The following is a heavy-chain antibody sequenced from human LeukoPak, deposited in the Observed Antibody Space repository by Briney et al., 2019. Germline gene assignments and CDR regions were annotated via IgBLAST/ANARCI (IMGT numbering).Heavy chain of an antibody. D-gene: IGHD2-8*02. V-gene: IGHV3-30*18. CDR2: ISYDGSNK. Sequence: PGGSLRLSCAASGFTFSSYGMHWVRQAPGKGLEWVAVISYDGSNKYYADSVEGRFTISRDNSKNTLYLQMNSLRAEDTAVYYCAKDTLGYCTGGVCSHFDYWGQGTLVTVSS. CDR3: AKDTLGYCTGGVCSHFDY. J-gene: IGHJ4*02. CDR1: GFTFSSYG.